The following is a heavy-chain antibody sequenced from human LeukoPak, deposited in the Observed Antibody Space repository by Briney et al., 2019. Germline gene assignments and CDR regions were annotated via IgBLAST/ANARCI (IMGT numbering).Heavy chain of an antibody. CDR2: MNPNSGNT. Sequence: ASVKVSCKASGYTFTSYDINWVRQATGQGLEWMGWMNPNSGNTGYAQKFQGRVTMTRDTSTSTVYMELSSLRSEDTAVYYCARARNLYSSGRGGGFDYWGQGTLVTVSS. CDR3: ARARNLYSSGRGGGFDY. CDR1: GYTFTSYD. D-gene: IGHD6-19*01. J-gene: IGHJ4*02. V-gene: IGHV1-8*02.